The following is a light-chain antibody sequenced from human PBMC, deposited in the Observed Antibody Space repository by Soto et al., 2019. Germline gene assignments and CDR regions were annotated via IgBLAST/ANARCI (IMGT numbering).Light chain of an antibody. J-gene: IGKJ1*01. V-gene: IGKV1-5*01. Sequence: DIQMSQATSTMSASVGDRVKITCRASQSISSWLAWYQQKPGIPPKLLIYDASTLQSGVPPRFSGSGSGTEFTLTIRSLQPDDIATYYCQQYSSYSAWTFGEGSNVDIK. CDR3: QQYSSYSAWT. CDR1: QSISSW. CDR2: DAS.